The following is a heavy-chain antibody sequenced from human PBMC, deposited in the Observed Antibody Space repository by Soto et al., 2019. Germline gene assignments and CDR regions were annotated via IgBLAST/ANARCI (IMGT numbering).Heavy chain of an antibody. CDR1: GGTFGRNG. V-gene: IGHV1-69*13. D-gene: IGHD3-3*01. CDR3: ARDRGFLEWPHRLDP. CDR2: VITTLGTA. Sequence: SVKVSCKASGGTFGRNGITWIRQAPGQGLEWMGGVITTLGTANYAQKFQGRVKITADESTTTVYMELSSLRPEDTAVYYCARDRGFLEWPHRLDPWGQGTPVTVSS. J-gene: IGHJ5*02.